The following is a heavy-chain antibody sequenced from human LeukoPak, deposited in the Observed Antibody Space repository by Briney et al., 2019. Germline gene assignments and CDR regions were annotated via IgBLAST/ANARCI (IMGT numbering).Heavy chain of an antibody. Sequence: GGSLRLSCAASGFTFSSYWTSWVRQAPGKGLEWVANIKQDGSEKYYVDSVKGRFTISRDNAKNSLYLQMNSLRAEDTAVYYCARDWFDCSSTSCYVAFDIWGQGTMVTVSS. CDR3: ARDWFDCSSTSCYVAFDI. CDR2: IKQDGSEK. V-gene: IGHV3-7*01. CDR1: GFTFSSYW. D-gene: IGHD2-2*01. J-gene: IGHJ3*02.